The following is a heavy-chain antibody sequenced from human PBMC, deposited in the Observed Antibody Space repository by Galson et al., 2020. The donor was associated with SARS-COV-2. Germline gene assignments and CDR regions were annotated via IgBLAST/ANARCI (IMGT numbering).Heavy chain of an antibody. CDR2: TSATT. D-gene: IGHD3-10*02. J-gene: IGHJ6*03. V-gene: IGHV3-23*01. CDR3: AKDFVRGIGYMDV. CDR1: GFTFSRYG. Sequence: GGSLRLSCVASGFTFSRYGMSWVRQAPGQGLDWVATTSATTYYADSVRRRFIISRDDSKNTLYLQMNGLSADDTAVYYCAKDFVRGIGYMDVGGPVTAVTVSS.